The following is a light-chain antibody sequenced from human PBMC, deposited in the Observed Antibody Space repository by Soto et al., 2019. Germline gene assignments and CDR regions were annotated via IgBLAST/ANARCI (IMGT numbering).Light chain of an antibody. CDR2: DAY. CDR1: QSLRGL. Sequence: EAVLTQSPVTLSLSRLQRYTLTCRASQSLRGLLAWYQHKPGQAPRLPIYDAYNRETGIPPRFSGSGSGTDFTLTISSLEPEDSAVYYCQQRHMWPITFGQGTRLEIK. CDR3: QQRHMWPIT. J-gene: IGKJ5*01. V-gene: IGKV3-11*01.